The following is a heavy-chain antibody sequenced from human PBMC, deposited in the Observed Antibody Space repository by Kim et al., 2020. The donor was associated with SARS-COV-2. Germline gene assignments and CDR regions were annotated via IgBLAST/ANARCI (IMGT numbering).Heavy chain of an antibody. Sequence: SETLSLTCTFSGGSLNSFYLSWIRQAPGKGLVWIGSVHIGGSTNYNSSLKSRVTISLDTSKSHFSLWLTSVTAADSAVYYCARHPGASFDYWG. J-gene: IGHJ4*01. CDR3: ARHPGASFDY. D-gene: IGHD3-10*01. CDR2: VHIGGST. V-gene: IGHV4-59*08. CDR1: GGSLNSFY.